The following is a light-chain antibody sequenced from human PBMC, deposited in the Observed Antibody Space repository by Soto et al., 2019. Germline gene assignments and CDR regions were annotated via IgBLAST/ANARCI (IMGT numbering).Light chain of an antibody. CDR2: GAS. CDR3: QQYNNWPRT. CDR1: QSVSSN. Sequence: EIVMTQSPATLSVSPGERATLSCRASQSVSSNLDWYQQKPGQAPRLLIYGASTRATGIPARFSGSGSGTEFPLTISSLQSEDFADYYCQQYNNWPRTFGQGTKVEIK. V-gene: IGKV3-15*01. J-gene: IGKJ1*01.